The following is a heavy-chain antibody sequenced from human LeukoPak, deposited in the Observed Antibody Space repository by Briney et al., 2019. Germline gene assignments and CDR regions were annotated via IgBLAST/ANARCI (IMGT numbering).Heavy chain of an antibody. CDR3: AKEYSSGWYYFDY. CDR1: GITFSSYA. Sequence: GSLRLSCAASGITFSSYALHWVRQAPGKGLEWVASLRYDGSSEYYADSVKGRFTISRDNSKNTLHLQMNNLRAEDMAVYYCAKEYSSGWYYFDYWGQGTLVTVSS. J-gene: IGHJ4*02. V-gene: IGHV3-30*02. D-gene: IGHD6-19*01. CDR2: LRYDGSSE.